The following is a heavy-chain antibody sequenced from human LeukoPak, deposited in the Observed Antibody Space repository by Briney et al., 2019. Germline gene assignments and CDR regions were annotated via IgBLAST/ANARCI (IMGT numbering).Heavy chain of an antibody. CDR3: ARLSSIAVAVNYLDY. D-gene: IGHD6-19*01. Sequence: SETLSLTCTVSGGSISSYYWSWIRQPPGKGLEWIGYIYYSGSTNYNPSLKSRVTISVDTSKNQFSLKLSSVTAADTAVYYCARLSSIAVAVNYLDYWGQGTLVTVSS. J-gene: IGHJ4*02. V-gene: IGHV4-59*08. CDR1: GGSISSYY. CDR2: IYYSGST.